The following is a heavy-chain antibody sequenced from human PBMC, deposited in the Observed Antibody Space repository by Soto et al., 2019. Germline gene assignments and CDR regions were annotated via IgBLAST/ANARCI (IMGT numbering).Heavy chain of an antibody. J-gene: IGHJ4*02. D-gene: IGHD1-26*01. Sequence: SETLSLTCAVYGDSFSTYYWSWIRQPPGKGLEWIGEIYHSGSTNYNPSLKSRVTISVDTSKNQFSLKLSSVTAADTAVYYCARGGIAGATGLDYWGQGTLVTVSS. V-gene: IGHV4-34*01. CDR3: ARGGIAGATGLDY. CDR2: IYHSGST. CDR1: GDSFSTYY.